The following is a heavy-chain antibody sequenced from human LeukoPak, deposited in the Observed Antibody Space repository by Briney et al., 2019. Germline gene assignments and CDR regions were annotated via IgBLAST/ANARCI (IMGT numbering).Heavy chain of an antibody. J-gene: IGHJ4*02. CDR1: GGSISSYY. Sequence: SETLSLTCTVSGGSISSYYWSWIRQPPGKGLEWIGYIFYSVNTNYNPSLKSRVTISVETSKNQFSLKLSSVTAADTAVYYCARHGGQSSGYYYWGQGTLVTVSS. D-gene: IGHD3-22*01. V-gene: IGHV4-59*08. CDR2: IFYSVNT. CDR3: ARHGGQSSGYYY.